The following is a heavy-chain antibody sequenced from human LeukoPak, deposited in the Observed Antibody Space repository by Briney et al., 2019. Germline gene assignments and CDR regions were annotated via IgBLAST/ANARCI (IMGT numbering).Heavy chain of an antibody. V-gene: IGHV3-7*01. CDR3: AKVGLSRNIVAFDY. Sequence: GGSLRLSCAASGFTFYSYWMSWVRQAPGKGLEWVANIKQGGSEKYYVDSAKGRFTISRDNAKNSLYLQMNSLRAEDTAVYYCAKVGLSRNIVAFDYWGQGTLVTVSS. CDR1: GFTFYSYW. J-gene: IGHJ4*02. D-gene: IGHD5-12*01. CDR2: IKQGGSEK.